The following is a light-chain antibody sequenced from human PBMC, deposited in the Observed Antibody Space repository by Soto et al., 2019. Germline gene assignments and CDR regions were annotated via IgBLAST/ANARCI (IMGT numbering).Light chain of an antibody. CDR1: QSVSSY. J-gene: IGKJ1*01. CDR3: QQRSKGWT. Sequence: EIVLTQSPATLSLSPGERATLSCRASQSVSSYLAWYQQKPGQAPRLLIYDASNRATGIPARFSGSGSGTDFTLTISGLEPEDFAVYYCQQRSKGWTFGQGTKVEIK. V-gene: IGKV3-11*01. CDR2: DAS.